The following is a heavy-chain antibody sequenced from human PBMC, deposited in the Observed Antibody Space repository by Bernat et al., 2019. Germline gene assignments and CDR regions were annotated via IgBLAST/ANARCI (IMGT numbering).Heavy chain of an antibody. CDR3: ARMMGTYGMDV. V-gene: IGHV3-13*01. J-gene: IGHJ6*02. CDR1: GFTFSSYA. Sequence: EVQLLESGGGLVQPGGSLRLSCAASGFTFSSYAMSWVRQAPGKGLEWVSAISTAGDTYYPGSVKGRFTISRENAKNSLYLQMNSLRAGDTAVYYCARMMGTYGMDVWGQGTTVTVSS. CDR2: ISTAGDT. D-gene: IGHD1-1*01.